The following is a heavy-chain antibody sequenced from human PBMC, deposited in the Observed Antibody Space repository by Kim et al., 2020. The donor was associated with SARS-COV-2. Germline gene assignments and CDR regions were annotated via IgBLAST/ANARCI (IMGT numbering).Heavy chain of an antibody. D-gene: IGHD6-19*01. CDR3: AKALGLWARKVPAEVRYSSGLYYFDY. CDR2: ISGSGGST. CDR1: GFTFSSYA. Sequence: GGSLRLSCAASGFTFSSYAMSWVRQAPGKGLEWVSAISGSGGSTYYADSVKGRFTIYRDNSKNTLYLQMNSLRAEDTAVYYCAKALGLWARKVPAEVRYSSGLYYFDYWGQGTLVTVSS. V-gene: IGHV3-23*01. J-gene: IGHJ4*02.